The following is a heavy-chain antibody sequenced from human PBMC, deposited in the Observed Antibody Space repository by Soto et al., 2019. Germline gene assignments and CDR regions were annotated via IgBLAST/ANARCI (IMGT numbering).Heavy chain of an antibody. CDR3: AREDSYGEAFDY. CDR1: GYTFTSYG. CDR2: ISAYNGNT. D-gene: IGHD5-18*01. V-gene: IGHV1-18*01. J-gene: IGHJ4*02. Sequence: GASVKVSCKASGYTFTSYGITWVRQAPGQGLEWMGWISAYNGNTNYAQKFQGRFTMTTYTSTSTAYMELRSLRSDDTAVYYCAREDSYGEAFDYWGQGTLVTV.